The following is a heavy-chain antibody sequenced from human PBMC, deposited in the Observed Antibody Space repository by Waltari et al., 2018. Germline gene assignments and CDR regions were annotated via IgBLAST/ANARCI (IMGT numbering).Heavy chain of an antibody. D-gene: IGHD2-2*01. Sequence: QVHLVESGGGVVQPGGSLSLSCAASGFIFSSYGMHWVHQAPGKGLEWVAFITYDGSNKYYADSMKGRFTVSRDNSKNTLFLQMNTLRAEDTAVYYCAKDHVVVVPGGMTKVFDYWGQGTLVTVSS. CDR3: AKDHVVVVPGGMTKVFDY. J-gene: IGHJ4*02. CDR2: ITYDGSNK. V-gene: IGHV3-30*02. CDR1: GFIFSSYG.